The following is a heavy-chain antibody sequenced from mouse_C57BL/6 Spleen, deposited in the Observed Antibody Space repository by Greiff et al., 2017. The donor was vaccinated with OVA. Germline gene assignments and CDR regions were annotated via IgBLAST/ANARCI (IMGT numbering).Heavy chain of an antibody. CDR3: TRTTTVVAPPSYWYFDV. V-gene: IGHV1-15*01. CDR2: IDPETGGT. D-gene: IGHD1-1*01. CDR1: GYTFTDYE. Sequence: QVQLQQSGAELVRPGASVTLSCKASGYTFTDYEMHWVKQTPVHGLEWIGAIDPETGGTAYNQKFKGKAILTADKSSSTAYMELRSLTSEDSAVYYCTRTTTVVAPPSYWYFDVWGTGTTVTVSS. J-gene: IGHJ1*03.